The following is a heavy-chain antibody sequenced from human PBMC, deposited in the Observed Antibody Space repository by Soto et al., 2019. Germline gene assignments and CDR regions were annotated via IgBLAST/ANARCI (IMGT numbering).Heavy chain of an antibody. CDR2: INPSGGST. J-gene: IGHJ6*02. CDR3: ARGVGYSNYALGDCYYYGMDV. CDR1: GYTFTSYY. D-gene: IGHD4-4*01. Sequence: PSVKVSCEASGYTFTSYYMHWVRQAPVQGLEWMGIINPSGGSTSYAQKFQGRVTMTRDTSTSTVYMELSSLRSEDTAVYYCARGVGYSNYALGDCYYYGMDVWGQGTTVTVS. V-gene: IGHV1-46*01.